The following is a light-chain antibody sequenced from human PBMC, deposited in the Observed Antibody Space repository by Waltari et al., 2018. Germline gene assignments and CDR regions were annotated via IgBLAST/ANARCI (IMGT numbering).Light chain of an antibody. V-gene: IGKV1-39*01. J-gene: IGKJ1*01. CDR2: SSS. CDR3: QQSYSSPQT. CDR1: RSISTY. Sequence: DIQMTQSPSSLSGSVGDRVTITFRASRSISTYLNWYQQKPGKAPKLLISSSSSLQSGVPSRFSGSGSGTDFTLTISSLQPEDFATYYCQQSYSSPQTFGQGTKVEIK.